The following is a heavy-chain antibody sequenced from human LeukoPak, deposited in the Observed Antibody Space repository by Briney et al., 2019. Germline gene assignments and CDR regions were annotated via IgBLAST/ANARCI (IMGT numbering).Heavy chain of an antibody. Sequence: GGSLRLSCAASGFTFSTYSMNWVRQAPGKGLEWVSSISSSSSFIYYADSVKGRFTISRDNAKNSLYLQMNGLRVEDTAVYYCARDYYGSETPHWGQGTLVTVSS. CDR1: GFTFSTYS. J-gene: IGHJ4*02. CDR3: ARDYYGSETPH. D-gene: IGHD3-10*01. V-gene: IGHV3-21*01. CDR2: ISSSSSFI.